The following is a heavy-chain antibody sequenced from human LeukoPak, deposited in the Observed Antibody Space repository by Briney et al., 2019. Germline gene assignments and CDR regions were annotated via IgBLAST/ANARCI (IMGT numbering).Heavy chain of an antibody. V-gene: IGHV3-48*03. CDR3: ASGVTIFGVVRFDY. J-gene: IGHJ4*02. CDR1: GFTLSSYE. CDR2: ISSSGSTI. Sequence: GGPLRLSCAASGFTLSSYEMNWVRQAPGKGLEWVSYISSSGSTIYYADSVKGRFTISRYNAKNSLYLQMNSLRAEDTAVYYCASGVTIFGVVRFDYWGRGTPVTVSS. D-gene: IGHD3-3*01.